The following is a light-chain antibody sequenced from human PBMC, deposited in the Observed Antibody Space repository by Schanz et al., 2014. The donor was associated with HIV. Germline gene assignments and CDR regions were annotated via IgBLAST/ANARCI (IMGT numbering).Light chain of an antibody. CDR2: DVS. J-gene: IGLJ1*01. Sequence: QSVLTQPASVSGSPGQSITISCAGASTDVDYYYYISWYQQHPGGAPKLVIYDVSIRPSGVSNRFSGSKSGNTASLTISGLQAEDEADYFCSSYTSSLTRVFGTGTKLTVL. CDR3: SSYTSSLTRV. CDR1: STDVDYYYY. V-gene: IGLV2-14*03.